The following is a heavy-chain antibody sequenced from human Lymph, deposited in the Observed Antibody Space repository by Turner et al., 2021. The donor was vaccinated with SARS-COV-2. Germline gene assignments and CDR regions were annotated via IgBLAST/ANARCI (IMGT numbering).Heavy chain of an antibody. Sequence: QVQLVQSRAEVKKHGSSVKVSCKASGGTFSSYAITWVRQAPGQGLEWMGGIIRSLAITNDAQKFQGRVTITADKSTNTAYMELSSLRSEDTAVYYCSRDSPYCSSTSCYDPWGQGTLVTVSS. CDR1: GGTFSSYA. V-gene: IGHV1-69*10. CDR3: SRDSPYCSSTSCYDP. J-gene: IGHJ5*02. CDR2: IIRSLAIT. D-gene: IGHD2-2*01.